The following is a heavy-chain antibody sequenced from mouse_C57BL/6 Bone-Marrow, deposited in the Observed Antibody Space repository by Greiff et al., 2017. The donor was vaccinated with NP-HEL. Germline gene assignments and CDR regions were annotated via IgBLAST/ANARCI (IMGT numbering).Heavy chain of an antibody. D-gene: IGHD1-1*01. CDR1: GYAFSSSW. Sequence: VQLQQSGPELVKPGASVKISCKASGYAFSSSWMNWVKQRPGKGLEWIGRIYPGDGDTNYNGKFKGKATLTADKSSSTAYMQLSSLTSEDSAVYFCNYVGAMDYWGQGTSVTVSS. V-gene: IGHV1-82*01. CDR2: IYPGDGDT. CDR3: NYVGAMDY. J-gene: IGHJ4*01.